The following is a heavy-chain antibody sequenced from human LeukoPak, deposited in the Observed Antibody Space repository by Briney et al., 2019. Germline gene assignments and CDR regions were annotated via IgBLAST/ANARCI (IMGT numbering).Heavy chain of an antibody. Sequence: GGSLRLSCAASGFTFSTSAMSWVRQAPGKGLEWVSGISGRSGSTYYADSVKGRFTISRGNSKNTLYLQMNSLRAEDTAVYYCTTLRPYIQPRWGQGTMVTVSS. CDR2: ISGRSGST. J-gene: IGHJ3*01. CDR1: GFTFSTSA. V-gene: IGHV3-23*01. CDR3: TTLRPYIQPR. D-gene: IGHD5-18*01.